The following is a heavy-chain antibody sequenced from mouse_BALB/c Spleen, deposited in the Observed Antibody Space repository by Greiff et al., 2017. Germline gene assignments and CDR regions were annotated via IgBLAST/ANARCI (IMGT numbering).Heavy chain of an antibody. Sequence: VQLQQSGPGLVAPSQSLSITCTVSGFSLTSYGVHWVRQPPGKGLEWLGVIWAGGSTNYNSALMSRLSISKDNSKSQVFLKMNSLQTDDTAMYYCATLLRQALFAYWGQGTLVTVSA. CDR1: GFSLTSYG. CDR2: IWAGGST. V-gene: IGHV2-9*02. D-gene: IGHD1-2*01. J-gene: IGHJ3*01. CDR3: ATLLRQALFAY.